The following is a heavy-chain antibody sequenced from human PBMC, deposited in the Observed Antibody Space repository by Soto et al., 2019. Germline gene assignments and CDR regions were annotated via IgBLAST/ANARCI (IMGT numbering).Heavy chain of an antibody. CDR3: ARRIAYYDFWSGYYDY. Sequence: PSETLSLTCTVSGGSISSYYWSWTRQPPGKGLEWIGYIYYSGSTNYNPSLKSRVTISVDTSKNQFSLKLSSVTAADTAVYYCARRIAYYDFWSGYYDYWGQGTLVTVSS. CDR1: GGSISSYY. V-gene: IGHV4-59*01. CDR2: IYYSGST. J-gene: IGHJ4*02. D-gene: IGHD3-3*01.